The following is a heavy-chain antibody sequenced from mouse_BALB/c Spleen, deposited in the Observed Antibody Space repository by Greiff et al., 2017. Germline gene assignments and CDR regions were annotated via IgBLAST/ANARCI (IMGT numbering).Heavy chain of an antibody. CDR2: INPSTGYT. D-gene: IGHD2-14*01. V-gene: IGHV1-7*01. J-gene: IGHJ2*01. CDR1: GYTFTSYW. Sequence: QVQLKESGAELAKPGASVKMSCKASGYTFTSYWMHWVKQRPGQGLEWIGYINPSTGYTEYNQKFKDKATLTADKSSSTAYMQLSSLTSEDSAVYYCARGRYEDYFDYWGQGTTLTVSS. CDR3: ARGRYEDYFDY.